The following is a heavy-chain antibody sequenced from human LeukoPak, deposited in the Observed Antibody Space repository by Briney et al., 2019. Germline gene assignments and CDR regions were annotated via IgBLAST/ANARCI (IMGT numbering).Heavy chain of an antibody. CDR1: GDSISSGGYY. Sequence: SETLSLTCTVSGDSISSGGYYWSWIRQPPGKGLEWIGYIYHSGSTYYNPSLKSRVTISVDRSKNQFSLKLSSVTAADTAVYYCARSAPYSSSSWFDPWGQGTLVTVSS. J-gene: IGHJ5*02. CDR3: ARSAPYSSSSWFDP. D-gene: IGHD6-6*01. V-gene: IGHV4-30-2*02. CDR2: IYHSGST.